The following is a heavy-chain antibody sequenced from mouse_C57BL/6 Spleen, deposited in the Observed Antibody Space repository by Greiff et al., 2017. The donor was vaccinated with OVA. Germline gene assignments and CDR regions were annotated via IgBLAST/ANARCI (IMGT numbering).Heavy chain of an antibody. J-gene: IGHJ4*01. CDR2: IYPGSGST. Sequence: QVQLQQPGAELVKPGASVKMSCKASGYTFTSYWITWVKQRPGQGLEWIGDIYPGSGSTNYNEKFKSKATLTVDKSSSTAYMQLSSLTSEDSAVYYCARGGTMDYWGQGTSVTVSS. CDR3: ARGGTMDY. V-gene: IGHV1-55*01. CDR1: GYTFTSYW.